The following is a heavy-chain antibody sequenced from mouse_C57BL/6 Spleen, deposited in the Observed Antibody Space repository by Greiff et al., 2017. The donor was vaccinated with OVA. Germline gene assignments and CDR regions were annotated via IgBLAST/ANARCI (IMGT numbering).Heavy chain of an antibody. J-gene: IGHJ3*01. CDR2: INPNNGGT. D-gene: IGHD2-4*01. CDR1: GYTFTDYY. V-gene: IGHV1-26*01. CDR3: ARRYDYDGTWFAY. Sequence: EVQLQQSGPELVKPGASVKISCKASGYTFTDYYMNWVKQSHGKSLEWIGDINPNNGGTSYNQKFKGKATLTVDKSSSTAYMELRSLTSEDSAVYYCARRYDYDGTWFAYWGQGTLVTVSA.